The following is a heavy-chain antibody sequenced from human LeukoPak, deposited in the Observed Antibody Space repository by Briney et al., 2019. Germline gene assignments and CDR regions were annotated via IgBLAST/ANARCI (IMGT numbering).Heavy chain of an antibody. Sequence: GSLSLTCTVSGGSISSGSYYWSWIRQPPGKGLEWIGSIYYSGSTYYNPSLKSRVTISVDTSKNQFSLKLSSVTAADTAVYYCARHGPWPFGVPAAMGLTPLDYWGQGTLVTVSS. CDR2: IYYSGST. J-gene: IGHJ4*02. CDR3: ARHGPWPFGVPAAMGLTPLDY. D-gene: IGHD2-2*01. V-gene: IGHV4-39*01. CDR1: GGSISSGSYY.